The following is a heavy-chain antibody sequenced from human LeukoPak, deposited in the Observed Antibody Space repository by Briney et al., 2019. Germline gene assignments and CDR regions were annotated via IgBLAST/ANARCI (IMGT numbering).Heavy chain of an antibody. CDR1: GYTFTTYG. CDR3: AGHSDLGSGSHYPYYYLMDV. D-gene: IGHD3-10*01. Sequence: ASVKVSCKASGYTFTTYGINWVRQAPGQGLEWMGWISAYNGNTNYAQKFQGRVAMIGDTSTSTVYMQMSSLRIDDTAVYYCAGHSDLGSGSHYPYYYLMDVWGQGTTVTVSS. V-gene: IGHV1-18*01. J-gene: IGHJ6*02. CDR2: ISAYNGNT.